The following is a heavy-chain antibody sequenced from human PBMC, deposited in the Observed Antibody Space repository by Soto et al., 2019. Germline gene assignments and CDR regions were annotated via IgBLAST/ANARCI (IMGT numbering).Heavy chain of an antibody. CDR1: GYTFTSYG. Sequence: ASVKVSCEASGYTFTSYGISWVRQAPGQRLEWMGWINAGNGNTKYSQKFQGRVTITRDTSASTAYMELSSLGSEDTAVYYCASGAFYFDYWGQGTLVTVSS. J-gene: IGHJ4*02. V-gene: IGHV1-3*01. CDR2: INAGNGNT. CDR3: ASGAFYFDY. D-gene: IGHD3-10*01.